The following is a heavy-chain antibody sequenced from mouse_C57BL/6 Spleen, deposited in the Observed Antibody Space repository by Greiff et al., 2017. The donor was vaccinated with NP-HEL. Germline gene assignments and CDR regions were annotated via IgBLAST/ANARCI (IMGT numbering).Heavy chain of an antibody. CDR3: SRQLRLRYYYAMDY. V-gene: IGHV1-15*01. CDR1: GYTFTDYE. J-gene: IGHJ4*01. CDR2: IDPETGGT. Sequence: QVHVKQSGAELVRPGASVTLSCKASGYTFTDYEMHWVKQTPVHGLEWIGAIDPETGGTAYNQKFKGKAILTADKSSSTAYMELRSLTSEDSAVYYCSRQLRLRYYYAMDYWGQGTSVTVSS. D-gene: IGHD3-2*02.